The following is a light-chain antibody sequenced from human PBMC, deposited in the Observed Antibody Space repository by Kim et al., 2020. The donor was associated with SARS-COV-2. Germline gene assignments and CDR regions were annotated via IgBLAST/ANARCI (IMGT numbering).Light chain of an antibody. J-gene: IGLJ2*01. CDR2: YDS. V-gene: IGLV3-21*04. CDR3: QVWDSSSDHVV. Sequence: SYELTQPPSVSVAPGKTARITCGGNNIGSKSVHWYQQKPGQAPVLVIYYDSDRPSGIPARFSGSNSGNTATLTISRVEAGDEADYYCQVWDSSSDHVVFG. CDR1: NIGSKS.